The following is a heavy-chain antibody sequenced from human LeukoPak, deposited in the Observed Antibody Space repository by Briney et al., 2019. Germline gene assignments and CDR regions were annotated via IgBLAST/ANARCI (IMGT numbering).Heavy chain of an antibody. Sequence: PSETLSLTCAVYGGSFSGYYWSWIRQPPGKGLEWIGEINHSGSTNYNPSLKSRVTISVDTSKNQFSLKLSSVTAADTAVYYCARGLCSSTSGSYYYYYYYMDVWGKGTTVTVSS. D-gene: IGHD2-2*01. V-gene: IGHV4-34*01. CDR3: ARGLCSSTSGSYYYYYYYMDV. CDR2: INHSGST. J-gene: IGHJ6*03. CDR1: GGSFSGYY.